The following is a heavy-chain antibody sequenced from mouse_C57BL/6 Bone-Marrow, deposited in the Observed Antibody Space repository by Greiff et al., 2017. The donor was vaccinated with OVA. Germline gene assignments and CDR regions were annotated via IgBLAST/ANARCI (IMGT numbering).Heavy chain of an antibody. V-gene: IGHV1-69*01. Sequence: VQLQQPGAELVMPGASVKLSCKASGYTFTSYWMHWVKQRPGQGLEWIGEIDPSDSYTNYNQKFKGKSTLTVDKSSSTAYMQLSSLTSEDSAVDYCARYGNYWYFDVWGTGTTVTVSS. CDR1: GYTFTSYW. D-gene: IGHD2-1*01. CDR3: ARYGNYWYFDV. J-gene: IGHJ1*03. CDR2: IDPSDSYT.